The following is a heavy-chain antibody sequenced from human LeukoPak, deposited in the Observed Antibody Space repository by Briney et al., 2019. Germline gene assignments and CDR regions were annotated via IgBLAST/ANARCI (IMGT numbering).Heavy chain of an antibody. CDR1: GGSISSTDDY. CDR2: IYYSGST. Sequence: PSETLSLTCTVSGGSISSTDDYWGWIRQPPGKGLEWIGYIYYSGSTNYNPSLKSRVTISVDTSKNQFSLKLSSVTAADTAVYYCARVGILTGYPQPYYYYYMDVWGKGTTVTVSS. J-gene: IGHJ6*03. V-gene: IGHV4-61*08. CDR3: ARVGILTGYPQPYYYYYMDV. D-gene: IGHD3-9*01.